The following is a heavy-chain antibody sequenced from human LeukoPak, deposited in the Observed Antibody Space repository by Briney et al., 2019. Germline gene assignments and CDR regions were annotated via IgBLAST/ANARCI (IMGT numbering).Heavy chain of an antibody. V-gene: IGHV4-38-2*02. CDR1: GYSISSDYY. J-gene: IGHJ4*02. Sequence: SETLSLTCTVSGYSISSDYYWGWIRQTPGKGLEWIGSVYHSGTTYHNPSLKSRVTMSVDTSKNQFSLKLSSVTAADTAVYYCARVKSGSSSYDVFDYWGQGTLVTVSS. CDR2: VYHSGTT. D-gene: IGHD3-22*01. CDR3: ARVKSGSSSYDVFDY.